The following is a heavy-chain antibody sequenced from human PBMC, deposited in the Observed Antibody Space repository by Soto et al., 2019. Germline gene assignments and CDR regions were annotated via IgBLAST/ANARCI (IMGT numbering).Heavy chain of an antibody. CDR1: GFTFSSYS. CDR3: ARESAHCSGGSCLNDY. D-gene: IGHD2-15*01. V-gene: IGHV3-21*01. J-gene: IGHJ4*02. CDR2: ISSSSSYI. Sequence: GGSLRLSCAASGFTFSSYSMNWVRQAPGKGLEWVSSISSSSSYIYYADSVKGRFTISRDNAKNSLYLQMNSLRAEDTAVYYCARESAHCSGGSCLNDYWGQGTLVTV.